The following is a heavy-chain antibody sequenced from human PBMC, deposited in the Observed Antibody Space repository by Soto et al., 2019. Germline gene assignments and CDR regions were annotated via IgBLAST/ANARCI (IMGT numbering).Heavy chain of an antibody. V-gene: IGHV4-59*01. CDR1: GASISSYY. J-gene: IGHJ5*02. Sequence: SETLSLTCTVSGASISSYYWSWIRQPPGKGLEWIGYIYYSGTTNYNPSLKSRVTISVDTSKNQFSLKLTSVTAADTAVYYCARVSLTVANNWFDPWGQGTLVTVSS. CDR3: ARVSLTVANNWFDP. D-gene: IGHD6-19*01. CDR2: IYYSGTT.